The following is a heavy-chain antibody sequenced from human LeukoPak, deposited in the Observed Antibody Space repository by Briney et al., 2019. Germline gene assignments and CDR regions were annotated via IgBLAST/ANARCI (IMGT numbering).Heavy chain of an antibody. CDR1: GFTFSSYW. D-gene: IGHD3-22*01. CDR3: ARGPYYYDSSGYYSPEYYFDY. Sequence: PGGSLRLSCAASGFTFSSYWMSWVRQAPGKGLEWVANIKQDGSEKYYVDSVKGRFTISRDNAKNSLYLQMNSLRAEDTAVYYCARGPYYYDSSGYYSPEYYFDYWGQGTLVTVSS. CDR2: IKQDGSEK. V-gene: IGHV3-7*01. J-gene: IGHJ4*02.